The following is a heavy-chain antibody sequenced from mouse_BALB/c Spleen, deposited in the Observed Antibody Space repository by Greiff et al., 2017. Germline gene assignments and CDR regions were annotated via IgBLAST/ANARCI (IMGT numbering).Heavy chain of an antibody. Sequence: EVKLVESGGGLVQPGGSLRLSCATSGFTFSDFYMEWVRQPPGKRLEWIAASRNKANDYTTEYSASVKGRFIVSRDTSQSILYLQMNALRAEDTAIYYYARDYRYDWYFDVWGAGTTVTVSS. J-gene: IGHJ1*01. CDR3: ARDYRYDWYFDV. CDR1: GFTFSDFY. V-gene: IGHV7-1*02. CDR2: SRNKANDYTT. D-gene: IGHD2-14*01.